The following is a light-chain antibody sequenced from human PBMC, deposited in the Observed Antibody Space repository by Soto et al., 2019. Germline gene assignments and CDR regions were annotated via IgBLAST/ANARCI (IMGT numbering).Light chain of an antibody. CDR3: QQYNNYATWT. Sequence: DIHITQSPASLSVSVGDRVTITCRASQSISSYLNWYQQKPGKAPKLLIYGASSLQSGVPSRFSGSGSGTEFTLTISSLQPDDFATYYCQQYNNYATWTFGQGTKVDI. CDR2: GAS. J-gene: IGKJ1*01. V-gene: IGKV1-39*01. CDR1: QSISSY.